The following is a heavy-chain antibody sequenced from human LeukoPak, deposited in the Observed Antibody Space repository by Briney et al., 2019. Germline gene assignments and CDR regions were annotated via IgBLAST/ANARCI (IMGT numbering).Heavy chain of an antibody. Sequence: SQTLSLTCAISGDSVSSNSAAWNWIRQSPSRGLEWLGRTYYRSKWYNDYAVSVKSRITINPDTSKNQFSLQLNSVTPEDTAVYYCARETPQWLAYYYYYYYYMDVWGKGTTATISS. CDR3: ARETPQWLAYYYYYYYYMDV. V-gene: IGHV6-1*01. D-gene: IGHD6-19*01. CDR1: GDSVSSNSAA. CDR2: TYYRSKWYN. J-gene: IGHJ6*03.